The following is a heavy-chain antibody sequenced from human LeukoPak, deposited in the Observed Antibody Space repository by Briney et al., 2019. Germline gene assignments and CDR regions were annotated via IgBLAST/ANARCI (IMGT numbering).Heavy chain of an antibody. J-gene: IGHJ4*02. CDR2: INPNSGGT. V-gene: IGHV1-2*02. Sequence: ASVKVSCRASGYTFTGYYMHWVRQAPGQGLEWMGWINPNSGGTNYAQKFQGRVTMTRDTSISTAYMELSRLRSDDTAVYYCAGQYLYDLWSGYYGYWGQGTLVTVSS. D-gene: IGHD3-3*01. CDR3: AGQYLYDLWSGYYGY. CDR1: GYTFTGYY.